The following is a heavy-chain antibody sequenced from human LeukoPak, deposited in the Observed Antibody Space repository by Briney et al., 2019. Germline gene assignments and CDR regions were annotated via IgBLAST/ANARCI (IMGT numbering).Heavy chain of an antibody. D-gene: IGHD6-13*01. CDR2: IYYTGST. CDR1: GGSISSSSYY. CDR3: ARHSYSSSSSMRRHFDC. Sequence: PSETLSLTCTVSGGSISSSSYYWGWIRQPPGKGLEWIGYIYYTGSTNYNPSLKSRATISVDTSKNQFSLQLSSVTAADTATYYCARHSYSSSSSMRRHFDCWGQGTLVTVSP. V-gene: IGHV4-61*05. J-gene: IGHJ4*02.